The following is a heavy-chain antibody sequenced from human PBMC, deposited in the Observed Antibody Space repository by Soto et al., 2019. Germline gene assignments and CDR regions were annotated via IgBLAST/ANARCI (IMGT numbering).Heavy chain of an antibody. CDR2: IYPSDSDA. CDR3: ARQEYSPYYFYNYGMDV. V-gene: IGHV5-51*01. J-gene: IGHJ6*02. Sequence: PGESLKISCKTSGYRFTDYWIGWVRQMPGKGLEWMGIIYPSDSDARYSPSFQGQVTISADKSISTAYLQWSNLKASDAAIYYCARQEYSPYYFYNYGMDVWGQGTTVTVSS. D-gene: IGHD5-12*01. CDR1: GYRFTDYW.